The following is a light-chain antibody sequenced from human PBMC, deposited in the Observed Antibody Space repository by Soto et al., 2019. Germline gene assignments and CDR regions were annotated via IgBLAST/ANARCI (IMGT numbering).Light chain of an antibody. CDR2: GAS. V-gene: IGKV3-20*01. CDR1: QSVRSGY. Sequence: EIVLTQSPGTLSLSPGERATLSCRASQSVRSGYFAWYQQKPGQAPRLLIVGASSRATGIPYRLSGAGSGTDFTLTISRLEPEDFALYYCHQYDNAPLTVGGGTKVEIK. J-gene: IGKJ4*01. CDR3: HQYDNAPLT.